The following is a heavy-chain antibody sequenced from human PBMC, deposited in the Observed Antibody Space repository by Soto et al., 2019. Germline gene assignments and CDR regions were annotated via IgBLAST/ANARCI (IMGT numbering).Heavy chain of an antibody. CDR1: GGSVSSGRYY. CDR2: MSHSGGT. V-gene: IGHV4-34*01. CDR3: ARVERGTATTVVDAFDI. D-gene: IGHD1-1*01. Sequence: QVQLQQWGAGLLKPSETLSLTCAVYGGSVSSGRYYWSWIRQPPGKGLEWIGEMSHSGGTHFNPSLKSRVTISVDTSKNQFSLKMSFVTAADTALSYCARVERGTATTVVDAFDIWGPGTMVTVSS. J-gene: IGHJ3*02.